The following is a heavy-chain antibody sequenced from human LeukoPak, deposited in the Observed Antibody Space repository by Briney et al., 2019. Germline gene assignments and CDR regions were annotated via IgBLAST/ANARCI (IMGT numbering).Heavy chain of an antibody. D-gene: IGHD4-17*01. V-gene: IGHV1-46*01. J-gene: IGHJ4*02. CDR3: AAHAENDYGDYYFDY. CDR1: GYTFTGYY. Sequence: ASVKVSCKASGYTFTGYYMHWVRQAPGQGLEWMGIINPSGGSTSYAQKFQERVTITRDMSTSTAYMELSSLRSEDTAVYYCAAHAENDYGDYYFDYWGQGTLVTVSS. CDR2: INPSGGST.